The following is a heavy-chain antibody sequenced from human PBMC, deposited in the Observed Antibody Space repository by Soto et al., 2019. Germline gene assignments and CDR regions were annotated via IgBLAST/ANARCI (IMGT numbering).Heavy chain of an antibody. D-gene: IGHD2-15*01. CDR1: GVAFRSYN. J-gene: IGHJ4*02. CDR3: ASATVVAGTFDF. Sequence: EVQLVESGGGLVKPGGSLTLSCAGSGVAFRSYNMNWVRQPPGKGLEWVASISSGSSSIYYDDSVKGRFTIARDNAKDAQYLQMNSLRAETSAVYYCASATVVAGTFDFWGQGTLLTVSS. CDR2: ISSGSSSI. V-gene: IGHV3-21*01.